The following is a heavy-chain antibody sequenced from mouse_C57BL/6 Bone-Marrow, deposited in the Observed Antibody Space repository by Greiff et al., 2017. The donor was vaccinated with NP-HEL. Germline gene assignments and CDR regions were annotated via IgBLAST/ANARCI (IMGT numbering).Heavy chain of an antibody. V-gene: IGHV1-76*01. D-gene: IGHD1-1*01. CDR3: ASRITTVVADYAMDY. CDR1: GYTFTDYY. Sequence: QVQLKESGAELVRPGASVKLSCKASGYTFTDYYINWVKQRPGQGLEWIARIYPGSGNTYYNEKFKGKATLTAEKSSSTAYMQLSSLTSEDSAVYFCASRITTVVADYAMDYWGQGTSVTVSS. CDR2: IYPGSGNT. J-gene: IGHJ4*01.